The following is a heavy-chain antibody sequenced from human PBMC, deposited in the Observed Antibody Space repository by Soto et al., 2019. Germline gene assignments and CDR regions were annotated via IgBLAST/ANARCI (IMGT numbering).Heavy chain of an antibody. D-gene: IGHD3-22*01. Sequence: GWSLRLSCAASGFTFSNYAMHWVRQAPGKGPEWVAVISDDGINKYYADSVKGRFAISRDKSKNTVYLQMNSLRAEDTAVYYCARGLVVVVTRDWFDPWGQGTLVTVSS. CDR3: ARGLVVVVTRDWFDP. CDR2: ISDDGINK. CDR1: GFTFSNYA. V-gene: IGHV3-30*09. J-gene: IGHJ5*02.